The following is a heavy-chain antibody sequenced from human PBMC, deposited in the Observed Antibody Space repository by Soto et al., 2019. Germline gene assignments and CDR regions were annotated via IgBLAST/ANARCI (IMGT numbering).Heavy chain of an antibody. Sequence: QVQLQQWGAGLLKPSETLSLTCAVYGGSFSGYYWCWIRLPPGQGLEWVGEVNHSGRTNYNPSLTSRVTISVDTSKHQFSLKLSSGTEAGTAVYYCARGRPTFGGGIGWCDPCGQGALVTVSS. D-gene: IGHD3-16*01. V-gene: IGHV4-34*01. CDR1: GGSFSGYY. J-gene: IGHJ5*02. CDR3: ARGRPTFGGGIGWCDP. CDR2: VNHSGRT.